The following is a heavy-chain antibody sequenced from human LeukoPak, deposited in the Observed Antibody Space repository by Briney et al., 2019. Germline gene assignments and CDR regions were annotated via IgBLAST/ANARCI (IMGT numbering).Heavy chain of an antibody. CDR1: GLNFNDYV. Sequence: GGSLRLSCAASGLNFNDYVMSWVRQAAGKGREGVSGINWNGGSTGCADPVKGRFTISRDNAKSSLYLQMNSLRAEDTALYCCARDDGEGRIAAIFDYWGQGTLVTVSP. CDR3: ARDDGEGRIAAIFDY. J-gene: IGHJ4*02. V-gene: IGHV3-20*04. CDR2: INWNGGST. D-gene: IGHD2-2*02.